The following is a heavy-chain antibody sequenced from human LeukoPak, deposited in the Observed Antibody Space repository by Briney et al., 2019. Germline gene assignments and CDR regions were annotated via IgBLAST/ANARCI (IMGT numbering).Heavy chain of an antibody. V-gene: IGHV1-69*06. D-gene: IGHD1-26*01. Sequence: ASVKVSCKASGYTFTSYGISWVRQAPGQGLEWMGGIIPIFGTANYAQKFQGRVTITADKSTSTAYMELSSLRSEDTAVYYCAGTNIVGATGFDYWGQGTLVTVSS. CDR3: AGTNIVGATGFDY. CDR2: IIPIFGTA. J-gene: IGHJ4*02. CDR1: GYTFTSYG.